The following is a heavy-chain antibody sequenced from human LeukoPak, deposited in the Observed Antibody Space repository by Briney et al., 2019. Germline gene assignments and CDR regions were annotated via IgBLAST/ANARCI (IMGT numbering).Heavy chain of an antibody. Sequence: SETLSLTCTVSGGSISSYYWSWIRQPAGKGLEWIGRIYTSGSTNYNPSLKSRVTMSVDTSKNQFSLKLSSVTAADTAVYYCARAPNYYGSGSYLRKYYFDYWGQGTLVTVSS. J-gene: IGHJ4*02. CDR3: ARAPNYYGSGSYLRKYYFDY. V-gene: IGHV4-4*07. D-gene: IGHD3-10*01. CDR2: IYTSGST. CDR1: GGSISSYY.